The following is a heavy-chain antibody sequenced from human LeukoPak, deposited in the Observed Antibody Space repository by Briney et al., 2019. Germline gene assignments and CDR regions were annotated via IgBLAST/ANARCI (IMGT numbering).Heavy chain of an antibody. J-gene: IGHJ4*02. D-gene: IGHD6-19*01. V-gene: IGHV3-15*01. Sequence: GGPLRLSCAASGFTFNNAWMSWVRQAPGKGLEWVGRIKSKTDGGTADHAAPVKGRFTVSRDDSENTLYLQMNSLKTEDTAMYYCTTLAVAGGGQGTLVTVSS. CDR1: GFTFNNAW. CDR3: TTLAVAG. CDR2: IKSKTDGGTA.